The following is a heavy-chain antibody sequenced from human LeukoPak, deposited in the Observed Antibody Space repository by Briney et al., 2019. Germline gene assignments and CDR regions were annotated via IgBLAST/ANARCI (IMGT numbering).Heavy chain of an antibody. D-gene: IGHD1-1*01. CDR3: GRVTTGTVDH. CDR1: GGSINNYH. Sequence: SETLSLTCTVSGGSINNYHWGWIRQPPGKGLVWIGYISYSGTTNYNPSLKSRVTISVDMSKSQFSLKLNSVTAADTAVYYCGRVTTGTVDHWGQGTLVTVSS. J-gene: IGHJ4*02. CDR2: ISYSGTT. V-gene: IGHV4-59*01.